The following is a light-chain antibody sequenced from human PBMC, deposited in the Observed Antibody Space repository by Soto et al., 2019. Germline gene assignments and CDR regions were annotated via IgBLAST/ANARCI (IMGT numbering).Light chain of an antibody. V-gene: IGKV1-5*03. CDR1: QSISSW. Sequence: DIQMTQSPSTLSASVGDRVTITCRASQSISSWLAWYQQKPGKAPRLLIYKASNLESGVPSRFSGSGSGTEFTHTISSLQPDDSATYYCQQYNDNWTFGQGTKVEIK. CDR2: KAS. J-gene: IGKJ1*01. CDR3: QQYNDNWT.